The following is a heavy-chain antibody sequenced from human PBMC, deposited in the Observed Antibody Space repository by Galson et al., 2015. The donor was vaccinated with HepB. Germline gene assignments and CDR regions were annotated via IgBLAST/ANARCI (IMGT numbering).Heavy chain of an antibody. V-gene: IGHV3-21*01. CDR3: ARDSVKYYYYYGMDV. D-gene: IGHD4-11*01. Sequence: SLRLSCAASGFTFSSYSMNWVRQAPGEGLEWVSSISSSSSYIYYADSVKGRFTISRDNAKNSLYLQMNSLRAEDTAVYYCARDSVKYYYYYGMDVWGHGTTVTVSS. CDR2: ISSSSSYI. J-gene: IGHJ6*02. CDR1: GFTFSSYS.